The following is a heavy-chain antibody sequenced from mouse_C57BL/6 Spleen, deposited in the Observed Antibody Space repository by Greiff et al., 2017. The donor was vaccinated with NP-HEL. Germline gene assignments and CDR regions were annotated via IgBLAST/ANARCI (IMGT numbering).Heavy chain of an antibody. CDR3: ARKIGSNYLDY. CDR2: IYPGDGDT. Sequence: VQGVESGAELVKPGASVKISCKASGYAFSSYWMNWVKQRPGKGLEWIGQIYPGDGDTNYNGKFKGKATLTADKSSSTAYMQLSSLTSEDSAVYFCARKIGSNYLDYWGQGTTLTVSS. CDR1: GYAFSSYW. J-gene: IGHJ2*01. V-gene: IGHV1-80*01. D-gene: IGHD3-1*01.